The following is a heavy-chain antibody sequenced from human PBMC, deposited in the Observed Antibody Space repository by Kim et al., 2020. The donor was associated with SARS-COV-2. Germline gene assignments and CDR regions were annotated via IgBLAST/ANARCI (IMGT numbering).Heavy chain of an antibody. CDR3: AKDTEVGATTGAFDY. J-gene: IGHJ4*02. V-gene: IGHV3-9*01. Sequence: SVKRQFTISRDNAKNSLYLQMNSLRAEDTALYYCAKDTEVGATTGAFDYWGQGTLVTVSS. D-gene: IGHD1-26*01.